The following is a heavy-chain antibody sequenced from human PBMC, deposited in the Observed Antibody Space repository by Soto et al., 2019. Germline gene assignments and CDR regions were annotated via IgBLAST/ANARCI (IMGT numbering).Heavy chain of an antibody. J-gene: IGHJ4*02. V-gene: IGHV2-5*02. D-gene: IGHD2-21*01. CDR1: GFSLSTSGVG. Sequence: SGPTLVNPTQTLTLTCTFSGFSLSTSGVGVGWIRQPPGKALECLALIYWDDDKRYSPSLKSRLTITKDTSKNQVVLTMTNMDPVDTATYYCARSPGFRIPKRYFDYWGQGTLVTISS. CDR3: ARSPGFRIPKRYFDY. CDR2: IYWDDDK.